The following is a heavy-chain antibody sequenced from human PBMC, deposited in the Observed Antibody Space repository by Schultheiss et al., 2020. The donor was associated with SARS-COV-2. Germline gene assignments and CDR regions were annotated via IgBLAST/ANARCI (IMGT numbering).Heavy chain of an antibody. CDR3: TKDGMTTRPYYFDY. J-gene: IGHJ4*02. CDR2: IWDDGSNK. D-gene: IGHD4-11*01. Sequence: GGSLRLSCAASGFTFSSYGMHWVRQAPGKGLEWVAVIWDDGSNKYYADSVKGRFTISRDNSKNTLYLQMNSLRAEDTAVYYCTKDGMTTRPYYFDYWGQGTLVTVSS. CDR1: GFTFSSYG. V-gene: IGHV3-33*06.